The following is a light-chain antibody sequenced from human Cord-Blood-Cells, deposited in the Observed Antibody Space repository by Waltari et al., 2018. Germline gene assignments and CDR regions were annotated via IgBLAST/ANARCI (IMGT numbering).Light chain of an antibody. CDR1: QSISSW. CDR3: QQYNSYST. CDR2: KAS. V-gene: IGKV1-5*03. J-gene: IGKJ1*01. Sequence: DIQMTQPPSTLSASVGDRVTITCRASQSISSWLAWYQQKPGKAPKLLIYKASSLESGVPSRFSGCGSGTEFTLTISSLQPDDFATYYCQQYNSYSTFGQGTKVEIK.